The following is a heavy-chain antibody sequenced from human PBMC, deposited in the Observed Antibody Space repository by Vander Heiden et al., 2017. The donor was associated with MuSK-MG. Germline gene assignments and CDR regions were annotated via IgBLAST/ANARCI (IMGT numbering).Heavy chain of an antibody. Sequence: QVQLQESGPGLVKPSGTLSLTCAVSGGSISSSNWWSWVRQPPGKGLEWIGEIYHSGSTNYHPSLNRRVTISVDKSKNQFSLKMSSVTAAETAVYYCARGRGLRTTVTPAAFDIWGQGTMVTVSS. CDR2: IYHSGST. D-gene: IGHD4-17*01. V-gene: IGHV4-4*02. CDR3: ARGRGLRTTVTPAAFDI. J-gene: IGHJ3*02. CDR1: GGSISSSNW.